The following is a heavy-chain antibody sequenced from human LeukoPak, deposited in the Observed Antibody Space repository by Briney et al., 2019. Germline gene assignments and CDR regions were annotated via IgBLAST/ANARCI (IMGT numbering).Heavy chain of an antibody. CDR3: ARDSLSIAVAGTVDY. J-gene: IGHJ4*02. Sequence: GASVKVSCKASGYTFTGYYMHWVRQAPGQGLEWMGGIIPIFGTANYAQKFQGRVTITADKSTSTAYMELSSLRSDDTAVYYCARDSLSIAVAGTVDYWGQGTLVTVSS. CDR1: GYTFTGYY. V-gene: IGHV1-69*06. CDR2: IIPIFGTA. D-gene: IGHD6-19*01.